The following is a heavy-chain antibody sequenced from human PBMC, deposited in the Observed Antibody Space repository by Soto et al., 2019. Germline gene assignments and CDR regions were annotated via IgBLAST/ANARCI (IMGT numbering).Heavy chain of an antibody. Sequence: GGSLRLSCAASGFTFSSYTMSWVRQAPGKGLEWVSAISGSGGSTYYADSVKGRFTISRNNTKNTLSLQMNSLRAEDTAVYYCAKGGLAAAGLDYWGQGTLVTVSS. CDR1: GFTFSSYT. J-gene: IGHJ4*02. D-gene: IGHD6-13*01. CDR3: AKGGLAAAGLDY. CDR2: ISGSGGST. V-gene: IGHV3-23*01.